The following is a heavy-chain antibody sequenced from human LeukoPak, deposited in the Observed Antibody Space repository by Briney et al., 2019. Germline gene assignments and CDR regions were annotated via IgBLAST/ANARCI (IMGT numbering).Heavy chain of an antibody. J-gene: IGHJ4*02. D-gene: IGHD5-24*01. CDR2: ISYDGSNK. Sequence: GRSLRLSCAASGFTFSSYAMHWVRRAPGKGLEWVAVISYDGSNKYYADSVKGRFTISRDNSKNTLYLQMNSLRAEDTAVYYCARGLATIAYWGQGTLVTVSS. CDR1: GFTFSSYA. V-gene: IGHV3-30-3*01. CDR3: ARGLATIAY.